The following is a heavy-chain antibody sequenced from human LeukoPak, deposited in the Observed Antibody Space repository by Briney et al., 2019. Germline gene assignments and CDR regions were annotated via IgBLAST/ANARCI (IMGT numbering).Heavy chain of an antibody. Sequence: PGGSLRLSCAASGFTFSSNWMHWVRQAPGKGLVWVSRIKSDGSSTSYADSVKGRLTISRDNAKNTPYLQMNRLRAEDTAVYYCARTIYDSSGYSVDYWGQGTLVTVSS. CDR2: IKSDGSST. V-gene: IGHV3-74*01. CDR1: GFTFSSNW. CDR3: ARTIYDSSGYSVDY. D-gene: IGHD3-22*01. J-gene: IGHJ4*02.